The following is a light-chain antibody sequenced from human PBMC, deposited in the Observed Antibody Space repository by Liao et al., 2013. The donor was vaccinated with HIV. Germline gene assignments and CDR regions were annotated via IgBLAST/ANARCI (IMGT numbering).Light chain of an antibody. CDR1: KVQQTN. CDR2: ENY. V-gene: IGLV3-1*01. J-gene: IGLJ1*01. Sequence: SQDLTQPSSVSVSPGQTASITCAGDKVQQTNVCWYQLKPGQSPEVVMYENYKRPSGIPERFSGSKSGNTATLTIRGAQAMDEADYYCQAWDSTAAVFGTGTEVTVL. CDR3: QAWDSTAAV.